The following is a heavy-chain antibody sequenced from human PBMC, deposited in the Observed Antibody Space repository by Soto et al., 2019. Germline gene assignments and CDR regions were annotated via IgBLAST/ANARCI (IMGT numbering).Heavy chain of an antibody. CDR2: ISWDGGST. Sequence: PGGSLRLSCAASGFTFDDYTMHWVRQAPGKGLEWVSLISWDGGSTYYADSVKGRFTISRDNSKNSLYLQMNSLRTEDTALYYCAKDISCSSTSCYPYYYYGMDVWGQGTTVTVSS. CDR1: GFTFDDYT. CDR3: AKDISCSSTSCYPYYYYGMDV. D-gene: IGHD2-2*01. J-gene: IGHJ6*02. V-gene: IGHV3-43*01.